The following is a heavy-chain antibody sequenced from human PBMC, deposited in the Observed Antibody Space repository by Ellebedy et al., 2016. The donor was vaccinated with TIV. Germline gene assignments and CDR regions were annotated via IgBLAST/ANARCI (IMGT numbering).Heavy chain of an antibody. V-gene: IGHV1-46*04. J-gene: IGHJ4*02. CDR1: VNTFTNYY. D-gene: IGHD2-2*02. Sequence: AASVKVSCKASVNTFTNYYLHWFRQAPGQGLEWMGIIRPCGRVQKLQERVSMTRDTSTNTVFMELSNLKSDDTAVYYCATEIPESYYFDYWGQGTLVTVSS. CDR3: ATEIPESYYFDY. CDR2: IRPCGR.